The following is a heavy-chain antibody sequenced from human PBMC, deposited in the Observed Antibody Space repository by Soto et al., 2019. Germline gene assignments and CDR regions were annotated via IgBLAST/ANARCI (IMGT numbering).Heavy chain of an antibody. V-gene: IGHV1-18*01. Sequence: QVQLVQSGAEVKKPGASVKVSCKASGYTFTSYGISWVRQAPGQGLEWMGWSSAYNGNTNYAQKLQGRVTMTTDTSTSTACRELRSLRSDDTGVYYCARAHDRRGAFDIWGQWTMVTVSS. CDR2: SSAYNGNT. CDR1: GYTFTSYG. J-gene: IGHJ3*02. D-gene: IGHD3-10*01. CDR3: ARAHDRRGAFDI.